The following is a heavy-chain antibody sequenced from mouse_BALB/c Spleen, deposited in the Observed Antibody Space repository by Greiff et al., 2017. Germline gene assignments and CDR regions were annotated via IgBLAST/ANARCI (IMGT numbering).Heavy chain of an antibody. V-gene: IGHV14-1*02. CDR3: ARRDYYAMDY. Sequence: VQLQQSGAELARPGASVKMSCKASGYTFTSYTMHWVKQRPEQGLEWIGWIDPENGNTIYDPKFQGKASITADTSSNTAYLQLSSLTSEDTAVYYCARRDYYAMDYWGQGTSVTVSS. CDR2: IDPENGNT. J-gene: IGHJ4*01. CDR1: GYTFTSYT.